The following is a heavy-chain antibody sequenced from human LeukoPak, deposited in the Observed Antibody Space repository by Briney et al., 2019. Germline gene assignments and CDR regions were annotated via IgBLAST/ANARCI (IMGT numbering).Heavy chain of an antibody. D-gene: IGHD1-26*01. V-gene: IGHV4-34*01. Sequence: PSETLSLTCAVYGWSFSGYYWGWIRQPPGKGLEWIATISYSGSTTSYNPSLKSRVTISVDTSKNQFSLKLNSVTAADTAVYYCVRRTSGSYSDYWGQGTLVTVSS. CDR2: ISYSGSTT. CDR1: GWSFSGYY. CDR3: VRRTSGSYSDY. J-gene: IGHJ4*02.